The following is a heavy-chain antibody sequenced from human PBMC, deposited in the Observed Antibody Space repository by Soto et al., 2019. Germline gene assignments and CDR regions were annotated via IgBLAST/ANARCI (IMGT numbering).Heavy chain of an antibody. Sequence: ASVKVSCKASGYTFTGYYMHWVRQAPGQGLEWMGWINAYNGNTNYAQKLQGRVTMTTDTSTSTAYMELRSLRSDDTAVYYCARSRGVMLYYYYMDVWGKGTTVTVSS. J-gene: IGHJ6*03. D-gene: IGHD3-16*01. V-gene: IGHV1-18*04. CDR2: INAYNGNT. CDR1: GYTFTGYY. CDR3: ARSRGVMLYYYYMDV.